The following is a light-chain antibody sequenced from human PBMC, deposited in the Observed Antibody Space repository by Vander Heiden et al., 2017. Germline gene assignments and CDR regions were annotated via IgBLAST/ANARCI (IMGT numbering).Light chain of an antibody. J-gene: IGLJ1*01. CDR3: SSWDSSLSAYV. Sequence: QPGLTQSPSVSKALGQTVTLSCSGETTNVGSQGAIWLQQHPGHPPKLLCYWNNNRPSGISARFSASRSGTTASLTITGLQPEDDANYFCSSWDSSLSAYVFGPGTQVSVL. CDR1: TTNVGSQG. V-gene: IGLV10-54*04. CDR2: WNN.